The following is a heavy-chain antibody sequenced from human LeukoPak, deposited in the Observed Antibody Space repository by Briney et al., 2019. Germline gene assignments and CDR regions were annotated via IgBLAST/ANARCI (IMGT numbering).Heavy chain of an antibody. Sequence: GGSLRLSCAATGFSFSSHAMNWVRLAPGKGLEWVSFISSDGRDIFYSDSVRGRFTISRDNAKNSLYLQMNSLRAEDTAVYYCARVSRVVAYLSSFDYWGQGTLVTVSS. CDR1: GFSFSSHA. CDR3: ARVSRVVAYLSSFDY. D-gene: IGHD2-15*01. J-gene: IGHJ4*02. CDR2: ISSDGRDI. V-gene: IGHV3-21*01.